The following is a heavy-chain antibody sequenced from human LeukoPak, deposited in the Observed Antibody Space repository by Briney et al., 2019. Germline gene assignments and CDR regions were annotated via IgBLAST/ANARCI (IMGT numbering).Heavy chain of an antibody. CDR3: AKVASSCSSTSCYMDAFDI. CDR2: ISGSGDST. D-gene: IGHD2-2*02. Sequence: GGSLRLSCGASGFGFISYAMSWVRQAPGKGLEWVSGISGSGDSTYYADSVKGRFTLSRDNSKNTVYLQMNSPRAEDTAVYYCAKVASSCSSTSCYMDAFDIWGQGTMVTVSS. J-gene: IGHJ3*02. CDR1: GFGFISYA. V-gene: IGHV3-23*01.